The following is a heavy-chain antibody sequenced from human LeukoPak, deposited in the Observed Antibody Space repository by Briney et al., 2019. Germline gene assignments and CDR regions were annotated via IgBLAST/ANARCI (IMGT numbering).Heavy chain of an antibody. J-gene: IGHJ4*02. V-gene: IGHV1-18*01. CDR2: ISAYNGNT. Sequence: ASVKVSCKASGYTFTSYGISWVRQAPGQGLEWMGWISAYNGNTNYAQKLQGRVTMTTDTSTSTAYMELRSLRSDDTAVYYCARDEAIVVVIFGEPFDYWGQGTLVTVSS. CDR1: GYTFTSYG. D-gene: IGHD3-22*01. CDR3: ARDEAIVVVIFGEPFDY.